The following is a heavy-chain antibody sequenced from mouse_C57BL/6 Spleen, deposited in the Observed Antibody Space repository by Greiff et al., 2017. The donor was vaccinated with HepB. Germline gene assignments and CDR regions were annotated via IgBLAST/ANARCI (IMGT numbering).Heavy chain of an antibody. Sequence: EVQLQQSGPELVKPGASVKISCKASGYSFTGYYMNWVKQSPEKSLEWIGEINPSTGGTTYNQKFKAKATLTVDKSSSTAYMQLKRLTSEDSAVYCCARGGGYFFAYWGQGTLVTVSA. CDR3: ARGGGYFFAY. CDR1: GYSFTGYY. D-gene: IGHD2-3*01. J-gene: IGHJ3*01. V-gene: IGHV1-42*01. CDR2: INPSTGGT.